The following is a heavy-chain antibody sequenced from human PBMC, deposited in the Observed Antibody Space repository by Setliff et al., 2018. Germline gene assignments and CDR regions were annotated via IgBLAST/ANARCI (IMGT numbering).Heavy chain of an antibody. V-gene: IGHV1-3*01. CDR3: GSQEDILTGYSPYYYYYMDV. CDR1: GYTFTTYG. D-gene: IGHD3-9*01. Sequence: ASVKVSCKASGYTFTTYGVHWVRQAPGQRLEWMGWINAANDNTKYSQKFQGRVTITRDTSASTVYMELSSLRYEDTAVYYCGSQEDILTGYSPYYYYYMDVWGQGTLVTVSS. J-gene: IGHJ6*03. CDR2: INAANDNT.